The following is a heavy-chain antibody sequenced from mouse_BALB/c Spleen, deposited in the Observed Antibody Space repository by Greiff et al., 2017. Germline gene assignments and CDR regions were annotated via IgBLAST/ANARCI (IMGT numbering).Heavy chain of an antibody. CDR2: ISSGSSTI. CDR3: ARGGHYYGSSYGAMDY. V-gene: IGHV5-17*02. CDR1: GFTFSSFG. Sequence: EVQGVESGGGLVQPGGSRKLSCAASGFTFSSFGMHWVRQAPEKGLEWVAYISSGSSTIYYADTVKGRFTISRDNPKNTLFLQMTSLRSEDTAMYYCARGGHYYGSSYGAMDYWGQGTSVTVSS. D-gene: IGHD1-1*01. J-gene: IGHJ4*01.